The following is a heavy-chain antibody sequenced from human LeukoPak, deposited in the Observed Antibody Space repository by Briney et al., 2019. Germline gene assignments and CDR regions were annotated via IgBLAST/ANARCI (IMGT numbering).Heavy chain of an antibody. D-gene: IGHD6-19*01. CDR3: AKTLVPDSSGLFDY. CDR1: GFTFDDYA. CDR2: ISWNSGSI. J-gene: IGHJ4*02. V-gene: IGHV3-9*01. Sequence: GGSLRLSCAASGFTFDDYAMHWVRQAPGKGLEWVSGISWNSGSIGYADSVKGRFTISRDNAKNSLYLQMNSLRAEDTALYYCAKTLVPDSSGLFDYWGQGTLVTVSS.